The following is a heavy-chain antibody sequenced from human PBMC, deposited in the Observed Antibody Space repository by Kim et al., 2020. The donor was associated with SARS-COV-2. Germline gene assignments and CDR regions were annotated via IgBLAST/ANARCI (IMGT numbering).Heavy chain of an antibody. CDR3: ARDRGIEAFDI. D-gene: IGHD3-10*01. Sequence: TYYTPSLKCPVTISVDTSKNQFSLKLSSVTAADTAVYYCARDRGIEAFDIWGQGTMVTVSS. J-gene: IGHJ3*02. CDR2: T. V-gene: IGHV4-31*01.